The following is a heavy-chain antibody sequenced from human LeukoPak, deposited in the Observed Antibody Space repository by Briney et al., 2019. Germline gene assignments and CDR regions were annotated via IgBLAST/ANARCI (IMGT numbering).Heavy chain of an antibody. V-gene: IGHV1-46*01. CDR3: ARPSLDYGGIDAFDF. CDR1: GYTFTSYY. D-gene: IGHD4-23*01. Sequence: ASVKVSCKASGYTFTSYYMHWVRQAPGQGLEWMGIINPSGGSTSYAQKFQGRVTISVDTSKNQFSLKLSSVTAADTAVYYCARPSLDYGGIDAFDFWGQGTLVTVSS. CDR2: INPSGGST. J-gene: IGHJ3*01.